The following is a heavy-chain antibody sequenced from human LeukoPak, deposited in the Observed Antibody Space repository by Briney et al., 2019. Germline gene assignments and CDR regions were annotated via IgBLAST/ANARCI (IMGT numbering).Heavy chain of an antibody. CDR1: GYTFTSYY. CDR3: ARDSYYDFWSGYGPWNYYYGMDV. V-gene: IGHV1-46*01. CDR2: INPSGGST. Sequence: ASVKVSCKASGYTFTSYYMHWVRQAPGQGLEWMGIINPSGGSTSYAQKFQGRVTMTRDTSTSTVYMELSSLRSEDTAVYYCARDSYYDFWSGYGPWNYYYGMDVWGQGTTVTVSS. J-gene: IGHJ6*02. D-gene: IGHD3-3*01.